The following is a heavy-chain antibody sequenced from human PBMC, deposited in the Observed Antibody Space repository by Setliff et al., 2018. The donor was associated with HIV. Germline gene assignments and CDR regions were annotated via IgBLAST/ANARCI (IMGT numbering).Heavy chain of an antibody. CDR1: GFSFDDYA. CDR3: TRDDPPGYCSSTACPYLFDY. D-gene: IGHD2-2*01. J-gene: IGHJ4*02. V-gene: IGHV3-49*04. Sequence: SLRLSCTASGFSFDDYALTWVRQAPGKGLEWVGFIRSKSIGGTTDYGASVKGRFTISRDDSKTIAYLQMSGLKTEDTAVYFCTRDDPPGYCSSTACPYLFDYWGRGTLVTAPQ. CDR2: IRSKSIGGTT.